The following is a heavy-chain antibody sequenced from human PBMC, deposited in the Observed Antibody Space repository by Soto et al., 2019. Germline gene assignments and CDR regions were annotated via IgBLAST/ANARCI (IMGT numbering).Heavy chain of an antibody. J-gene: IGHJ5*02. CDR3: VREVESGRYGGWRDP. CDR1: GYTFTDQY. Sequence: LVQSGAEVKKPGASVKVSCKASGYTFTDQYIHWVRQAPGQGLEWMGWINPNSGGTNSAPKFQGRVTMTRDTSISTAYMQLGRLRSDDTAVYYCVREVESGRYGGWRDPWGQGTLVTVSS. V-gene: IGHV1-2*02. CDR2: INPNSGGT. D-gene: IGHD1-26*01.